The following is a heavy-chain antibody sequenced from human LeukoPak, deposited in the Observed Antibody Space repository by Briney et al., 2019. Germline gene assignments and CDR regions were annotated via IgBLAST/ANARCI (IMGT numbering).Heavy chain of an antibody. CDR2: ISWNSGSI. CDR1: GFPFDDYA. V-gene: IGHV3-9*01. D-gene: IGHD3-22*01. Sequence: GGSLRLSCAASGFPFDDYAMHWVRQAPGKGLEWVSGISWNSGSIGYADSVKGRFTISRDNAKNSLYLQMNSLRAEDTALYYCAKDIRRRGYYYDSSAFDYWGQGTLVTVSS. CDR3: AKDIRRRGYYYDSSAFDY. J-gene: IGHJ4*02.